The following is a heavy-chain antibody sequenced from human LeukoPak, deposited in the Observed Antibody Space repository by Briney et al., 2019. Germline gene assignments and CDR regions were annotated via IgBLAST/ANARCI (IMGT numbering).Heavy chain of an antibody. CDR3: ARITDYYGMDV. D-gene: IGHD3-10*01. V-gene: IGHV3-7*05. CDR1: GFTFSSYW. CDR2: IKQDGSEK. Sequence: GGSLRLSWAASGFTFSSYWMSWVRKAPGKGLEGVANIKQDGSEKYYVDSVKGRFTISRDNAKNSLSLQMNSLRAEDTAVYYCARITDYYGMDVWGQGTTVTVSS. J-gene: IGHJ6*02.